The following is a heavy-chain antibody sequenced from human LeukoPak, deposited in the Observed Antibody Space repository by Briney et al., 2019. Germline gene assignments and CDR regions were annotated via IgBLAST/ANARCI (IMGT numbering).Heavy chain of an antibody. V-gene: IGHV1-24*01. Sequence: GASVKVSCKVSGYTLTELSMHWVRQAPGKGLEWMGGFDPEDGETIYAQKFQGRVTMTEDTSTDTAYMELSSLGSEDTAVYYCATTIFGVVIPFDYWGQGTLVTVSS. CDR2: FDPEDGET. D-gene: IGHD3-3*01. CDR3: ATTIFGVVIPFDY. CDR1: GYTLTELS. J-gene: IGHJ4*02.